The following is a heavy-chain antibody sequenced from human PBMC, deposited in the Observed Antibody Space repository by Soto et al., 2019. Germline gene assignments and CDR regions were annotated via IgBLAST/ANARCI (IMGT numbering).Heavy chain of an antibody. D-gene: IGHD3-10*01. V-gene: IGHV4-31*03. CDR3: ARGVTMVRGVIHTPYFDY. J-gene: IGHJ4*02. CDR1: GGSISSGGYY. Sequence: QVQLQESGPGLVKPSQTLSLTCTVSGGSISSGGYYWSWIRQHPGKGLEWIGYIYYSGSTYYNPSLKRRLTISVDTSKTHSSLKLSSVTAADTAVYYCARGVTMVRGVIHTPYFDYWGQGTLVTVSS. CDR2: IYYSGST.